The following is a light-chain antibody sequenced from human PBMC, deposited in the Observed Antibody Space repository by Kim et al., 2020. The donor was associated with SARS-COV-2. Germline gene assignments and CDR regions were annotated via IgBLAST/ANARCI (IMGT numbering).Light chain of an antibody. CDR3: QQRNSWPPAVT. J-gene: IGKJ4*01. CDR1: QNIDTY. V-gene: IGKV3-11*01. CDR2: DAS. Sequence: PGDRAPLSCRASQNIDTYLAWYQPRPGQAPRLLVYDASNRATGVPDRFSGSGSGTDFTLTISSLEPEDFSIYYCQQRNSWPPAVTFGGGTKVDIK.